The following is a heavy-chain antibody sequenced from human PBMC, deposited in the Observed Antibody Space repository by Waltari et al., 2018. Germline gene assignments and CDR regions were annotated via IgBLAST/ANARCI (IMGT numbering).Heavy chain of an antibody. CDR3: ARGPRGIAAAGTTTSY. CDR1: GFTFSSYS. D-gene: IGHD6-13*01. CDR2: ISYDGSNK. V-gene: IGHV3-30*01. J-gene: IGHJ4*02. Sequence: QVQLVESGGGVVQPGRSLRLSCAASGFTFSSYSMHWVRQAPGKGLEWVAVISYDGSNKYYADSVKGRFTISRDNSKNTLYLQMNSLRAEDTAVYYCARGPRGIAAAGTTTSYWGQGTLVTVSS.